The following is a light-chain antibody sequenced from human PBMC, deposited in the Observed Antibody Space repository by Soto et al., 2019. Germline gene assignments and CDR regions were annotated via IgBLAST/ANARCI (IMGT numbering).Light chain of an antibody. V-gene: IGLV1-47*01. CDR3: AAWGDSLV. CDR2: RSD. CDR1: SSNIGSHH. J-gene: IGLJ2*01. Sequence: QSVLSQPPSASGTPGQRVTIPCSGSSSNIGSHHVNWYQHLPGTAPKLLIYRSDQRPSGVPDRVTGSKSGTSASLAVSGLRSEDEAVYYCAAWGDSLVFGGGTKLTVL.